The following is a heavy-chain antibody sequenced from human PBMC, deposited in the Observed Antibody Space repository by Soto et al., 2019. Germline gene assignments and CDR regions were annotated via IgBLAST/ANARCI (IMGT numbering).Heavy chain of an antibody. D-gene: IGHD5-18*01. CDR3: ARAIRGFSYVVDY. CDR2: VYHTGRT. J-gene: IGHJ4*02. CDR1: GGSFKSGSYS. V-gene: IGHV4-61*01. Sequence: SETLSLTCTVSGGSFKSGSYSWSWIRQPPGKGLEWIGYVYHTGRTSYNPSLKSRVSISMDTSKNQFSLNLDSVTAADTAVYYCARAIRGFSYVVDYWGQGTLVTVSS.